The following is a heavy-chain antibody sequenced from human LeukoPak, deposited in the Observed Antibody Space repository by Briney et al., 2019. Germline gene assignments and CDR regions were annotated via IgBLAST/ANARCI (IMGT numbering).Heavy chain of an antibody. CDR1: GYSFTSYW. Sequence: GESLKISCKGSGYSFTSYWISWVRQMPGKGLEWMGRIDPSDSYTNYSPSFQGHVTISADKSISTAYLQWSSLKASDTAMYYRASYSSSWNYYYYYGMDVWGKGTTVTVSS. D-gene: IGHD6-13*01. J-gene: IGHJ6*04. CDR2: IDPSDSYT. V-gene: IGHV5-10-1*01. CDR3: ASYSSSWNYYYYYGMDV.